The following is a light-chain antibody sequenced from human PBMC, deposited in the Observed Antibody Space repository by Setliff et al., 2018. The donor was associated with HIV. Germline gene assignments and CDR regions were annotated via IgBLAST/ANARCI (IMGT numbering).Light chain of an antibody. CDR3: SSYTSSSTLG. Sequence: QSALTQPASVSGSPGQSITISCTGTSSDVGGYNYVSWYQHHPGKAPKLMIYDVSKRPSGVSNRFSGSKSGNTASLTISGLQAEDEADYYCSSYTSSSTLGFGTGTKVTVL. CDR1: SSDVGGYNY. V-gene: IGLV2-14*03. CDR2: DVS. J-gene: IGLJ1*01.